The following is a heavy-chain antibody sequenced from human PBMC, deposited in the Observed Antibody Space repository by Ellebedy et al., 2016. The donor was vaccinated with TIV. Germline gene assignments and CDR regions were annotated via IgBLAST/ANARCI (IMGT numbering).Heavy chain of an antibody. CDR3: VRENWGSIY. D-gene: IGHD7-27*01. Sequence: SETLSLTXNVSGGSISGTYTSYYWGWIRQPPGKGLEWIGSIYDSGRTHYNPSLKSRVTMSLDTSKNQFSLNLISVTAADTAVYYCVRENWGSIYWGQGTLVTVSS. J-gene: IGHJ4*02. CDR1: GGSISGTYTSYY. V-gene: IGHV4-39*07. CDR2: IYDSGRT.